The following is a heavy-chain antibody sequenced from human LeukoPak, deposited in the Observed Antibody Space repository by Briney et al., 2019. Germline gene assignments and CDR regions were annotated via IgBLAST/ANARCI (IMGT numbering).Heavy chain of an antibody. Sequence: TGGSLRLSCAASGFTFSNYWMHWVRQAPGKGLEWVSAISGSGGSTYYADSVKGRFTISRDNSKNTLYLQMNSLRAEDTAVYYCARASSTDYWGQGTLVTVSS. V-gene: IGHV3-23*01. CDR1: GFTFSNYW. CDR3: ARASSTDY. CDR2: ISGSGGST. J-gene: IGHJ4*02.